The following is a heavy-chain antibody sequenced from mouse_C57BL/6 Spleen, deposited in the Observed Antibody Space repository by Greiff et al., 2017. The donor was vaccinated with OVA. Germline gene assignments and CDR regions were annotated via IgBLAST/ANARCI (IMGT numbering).Heavy chain of an antibody. CDR2: IDPSDSYT. J-gene: IGHJ2*01. Sequence: VQLQQPGAELVMPGASVKLSCKASGYTFTSYWMHWVKQRPGQGLEWIGEIDPSDSYTNYNQKFKGKSTLTVDKSSSTAYMQLSSLTSEDSAVYYCAKTGRVLFDYGGRGTTHTVPS. CDR1: GYTFTSYW. D-gene: IGHD4-1*01. CDR3: AKTGRVLFDY. V-gene: IGHV1-69*01.